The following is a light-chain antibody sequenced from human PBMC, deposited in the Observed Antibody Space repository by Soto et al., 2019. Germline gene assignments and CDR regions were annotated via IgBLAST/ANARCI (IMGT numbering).Light chain of an antibody. V-gene: IGKV3-11*01. J-gene: IGKJ5*01. Sequence: EIVLTQSPATLSLSPGERATLSCRASQSVSSYLAWYQQKPGQAPRLLIYDASNRATGIPARFSGSGSGTDFTLTISSLEPEDFAVYSCQQSSTWITFGQGTRLEIK. CDR2: DAS. CDR1: QSVSSY. CDR3: QQSSTWIT.